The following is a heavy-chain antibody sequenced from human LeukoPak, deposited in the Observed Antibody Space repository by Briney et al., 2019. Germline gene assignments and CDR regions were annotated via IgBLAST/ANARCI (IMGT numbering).Heavy chain of an antibody. CDR1: GDSITGYY. CDR2: IYYTGNT. D-gene: IGHD3/OR15-3a*01. Sequence: SETLSLTRSVSGDSITGYYWGWIRQPPGKGLEWIGNIYYTGNTYYNSSLKSRVTISLDTSKNQFSLKVISMTAADTGAYYCTKSDDYGLIRICGRGTMVTVSS. CDR3: TKSDDYGLIRI. J-gene: IGHJ3*02. V-gene: IGHV4-39*07.